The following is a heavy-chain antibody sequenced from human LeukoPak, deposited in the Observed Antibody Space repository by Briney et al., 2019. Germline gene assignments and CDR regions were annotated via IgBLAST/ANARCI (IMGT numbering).Heavy chain of an antibody. CDR2: ISPNSGGT. Sequence: ASVKVSCKASGYTFTGYYMHWVRQAPGQGLEWMGWISPNSGGTNYAQKFQGRVTMTRETSNSTTYMELTRLRSDDTAVYYCANLDYGDYGTFFDYWGQGTLVTVSS. J-gene: IGHJ4*02. CDR3: ANLDYGDYGTFFDY. CDR1: GYTFTGYY. V-gene: IGHV1-2*02. D-gene: IGHD4-17*01.